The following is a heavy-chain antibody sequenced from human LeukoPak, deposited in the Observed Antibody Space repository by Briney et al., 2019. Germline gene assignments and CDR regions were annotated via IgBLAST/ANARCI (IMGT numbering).Heavy chain of an antibody. V-gene: IGHV3-23*01. CDR2: ISGSGTGT. CDR3: AKGSMGVILAPFDS. CDR1: GFTFSSYD. D-gene: IGHD3-10*01. J-gene: IGHJ4*02. Sequence: GGSLRLSCAASGFTFSSYDMSWGRQAPGKGLGWVSTISGSGTGTYYADSVKGRFTISRDNSKNTLYLQMNSLGAEDTAIYYCAKGSMGVILAPFDSWGQGSLVTVSS.